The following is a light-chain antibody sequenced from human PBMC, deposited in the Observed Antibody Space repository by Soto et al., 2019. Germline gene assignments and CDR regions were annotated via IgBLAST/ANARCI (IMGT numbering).Light chain of an antibody. J-gene: IGLJ2*01. CDR1: SSDVGAYYF. CDR2: EVT. Sequence: QSALTQPASVSGSLGQSITISCTGSSSDVGAYYFVSWYQQHTGKVPKLMIYEVTKRPSGVSDRFSGSKSGNTASMTISGLQAEDEANYYCCSYAGNNIFVFGGGTKLTVL. V-gene: IGLV2-23*02. CDR3: CSYAGNNIFV.